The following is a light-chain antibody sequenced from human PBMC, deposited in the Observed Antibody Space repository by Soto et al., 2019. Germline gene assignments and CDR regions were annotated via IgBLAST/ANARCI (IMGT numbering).Light chain of an antibody. Sequence: DIQMTQSPSSMSTSVVDRVTITCRASQDISIYLNWFQQKPGKAPKLLIYDASNLEKGVPSRFTGSGSGTDFTLTINSLQPDEIATYYCQQYNVVPPTFGQGTRLVI. V-gene: IGKV1-33*01. CDR2: DAS. CDR1: QDISIY. J-gene: IGKJ2*01. CDR3: QQYNVVPPT.